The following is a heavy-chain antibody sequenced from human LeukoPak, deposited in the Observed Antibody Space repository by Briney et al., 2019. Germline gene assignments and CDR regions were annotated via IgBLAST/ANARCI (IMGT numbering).Heavy chain of an antibody. CDR1: GGSFSGYF. D-gene: IGHD5-18*01. Sequence: SETLSLTCAVYGGSFSGYFWTWIRQPPGKGLEWIGEINDSGSTNYNPSLKSRVTISLDTSKKQFSLRLSSVTATDTAVYYCARHLTAAMVFGYWGQGTLVTVSS. V-gene: IGHV4-34*01. J-gene: IGHJ4*02. CDR2: INDSGST. CDR3: ARHLTAAMVFGY.